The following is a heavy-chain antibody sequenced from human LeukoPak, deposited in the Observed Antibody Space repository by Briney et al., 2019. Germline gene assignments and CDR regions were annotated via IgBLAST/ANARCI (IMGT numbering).Heavy chain of an antibody. CDR2: ISWNSGSI. Sequence: GRSLRLSCAASGFTFDDYAMHWVRQAPGKGLEWVSGISWNSGSIGHADSVKGRFTISRDNAKNSLYLQMNSLRAEDTALYYCAKEVIAVAGGYFDYWGQGTLVTVFS. CDR1: GFTFDDYA. V-gene: IGHV3-9*01. CDR3: AKEVIAVAGGYFDY. J-gene: IGHJ4*02. D-gene: IGHD6-19*01.